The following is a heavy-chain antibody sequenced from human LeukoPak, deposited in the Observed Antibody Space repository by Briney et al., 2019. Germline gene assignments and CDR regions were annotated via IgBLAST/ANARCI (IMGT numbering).Heavy chain of an antibody. D-gene: IGHD5-18*01. CDR1: GGSISSGGYS. CDR3: ARDHHGYSYGSDYYFDY. Sequence: SETLSLTCAVSGGSISSGGYSWSWIRQPPGKGLEWIGYIYHSGSTNYNPSLKSRVTMSVDTSKNQFSLKLSSVTAADTAVYYCARDHHGYSYGSDYYFDYWGQGTLVTVSS. J-gene: IGHJ4*02. V-gene: IGHV4-30-2*01. CDR2: IYHSGST.